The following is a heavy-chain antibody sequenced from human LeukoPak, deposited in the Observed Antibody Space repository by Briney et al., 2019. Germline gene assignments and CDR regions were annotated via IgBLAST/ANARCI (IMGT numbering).Heavy chain of an antibody. CDR2: INPSGGST. J-gene: IGHJ4*02. D-gene: IGHD3-22*01. V-gene: IGHV1-46*01. CDR3: ARAGRAVVDNFLFDY. Sequence: ASVKVSCKASGYTFSNYAISWVRQAPGQGLEWMGIINPSGGSTSYAQKFQGRVTMTRDTSTSTVYMELSSLRSEDTAVYYCARAGRAVVDNFLFDYWGQGTLVTVSS. CDR1: GYTFSNYA.